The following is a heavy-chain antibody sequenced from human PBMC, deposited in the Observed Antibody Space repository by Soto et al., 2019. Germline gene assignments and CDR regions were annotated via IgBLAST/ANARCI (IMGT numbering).Heavy chain of an antibody. V-gene: IGHV1-18*04. J-gene: IGHJ4*02. CDR2: VSPYNGNA. Sequence: PSVKVSCKTSGYTFSNYAISWVRQAPGQGLEWMGWVSPYNGNANYTEKFQGRVSMTTDTSTTTAYMELTSLTSDDTAIYYCPRAISLIMAAPAYWGQGTLVTVYS. D-gene: IGHD2-8*01. CDR3: PRAISLIMAAPAY. CDR1: GYTFSNYA.